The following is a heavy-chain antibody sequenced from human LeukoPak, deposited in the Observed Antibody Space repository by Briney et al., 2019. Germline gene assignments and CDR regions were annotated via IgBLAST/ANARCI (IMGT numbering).Heavy chain of an antibody. V-gene: IGHV3-23*01. CDR1: GFTFSNYA. J-gene: IGHJ6*02. D-gene: IGHD6-19*01. CDR3: AKFRDWYMYHGLDV. Sequence: PGGSLRLSCAASGFTFSNYALSWVRQAPGKGLERVSSISNSGGSTYYADPVKGRFTISRDNSKNTLYLQVNSLGAEDTATYYCAKFRDWYMYHGLDVWGHGTTVTVSS. CDR2: ISNSGGST.